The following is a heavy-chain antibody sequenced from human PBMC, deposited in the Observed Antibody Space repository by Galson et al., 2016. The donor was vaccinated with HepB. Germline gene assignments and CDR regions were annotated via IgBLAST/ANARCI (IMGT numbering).Heavy chain of an antibody. Sequence: VTLSRTCTVSGAPLSSGAYHWASIRQPAGKGLEWMGHTYSGDGTSYNPSPEGRALISIDTSTNQLLLTLTSVTAADTSVYYCGTYLVGHGGTGYWGQGTLVTVSS. J-gene: IGHJ4*02. CDR2: TYSGDGT. V-gene: IGHV4-61*08. D-gene: IGHD3-16*01. CDR1: GAPLSSGAYH. CDR3: GTYLVGHGGTGY.